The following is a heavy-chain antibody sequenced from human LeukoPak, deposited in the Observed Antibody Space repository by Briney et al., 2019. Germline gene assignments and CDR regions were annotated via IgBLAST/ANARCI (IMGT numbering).Heavy chain of an antibody. Sequence: WINPNSGGTNYAQKFQGRVTMTRDTSISTAYMELSRLRSDDTAVYYCASGMIRGVIGSIGYWGQGTLVTVSS. CDR3: ASGMIRGVIGSIGY. CDR2: INPNSGGT. V-gene: IGHV1-2*02. D-gene: IGHD3-10*01. J-gene: IGHJ4*02.